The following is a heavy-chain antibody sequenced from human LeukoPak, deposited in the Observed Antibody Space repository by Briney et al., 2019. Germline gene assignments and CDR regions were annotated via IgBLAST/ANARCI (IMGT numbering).Heavy chain of an antibody. CDR3: TRANPYGGNRYYFDY. CDR2: IRSKAYGGTT. V-gene: IGHV3-49*04. CDR1: GFTFGDYA. J-gene: IGHJ4*02. Sequence: SLRLSCTASGFTFGDYAMSWVRQAPGKGLEWVGFIRSKAYGGTTEYAASVKGRFTISRDDSKSIAYLQMNSLKTEDTAVYYCTRANPYGGNRYYFDYWGQGTLVTVSS. D-gene: IGHD4-23*01.